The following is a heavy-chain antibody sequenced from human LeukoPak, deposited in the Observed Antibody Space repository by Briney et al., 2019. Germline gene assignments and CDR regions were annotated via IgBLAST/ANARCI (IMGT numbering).Heavy chain of an antibody. D-gene: IGHD5-18*01. CDR1: GGTFSSYA. Sequence: GASVKVSCKASGGTFSSYATSWVRQAPGQGLEWMGGIIPIFGTANYAQKFQGRVTITSDESTSTAYMELSSLRSEDTAVYYCARSGYSYEFDYWGQGTLVTVSS. J-gene: IGHJ4*02. CDR3: ARSGYSYEFDY. CDR2: IIPIFGTA. V-gene: IGHV1-69*13.